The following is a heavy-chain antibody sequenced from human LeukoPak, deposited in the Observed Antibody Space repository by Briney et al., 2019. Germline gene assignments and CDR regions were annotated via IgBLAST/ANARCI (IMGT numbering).Heavy chain of an antibody. CDR1: GFTFSSHW. D-gene: IGHD3-22*01. J-gene: IGHJ4*02. CDR3: AKSDLSGYYYYFDY. CDR2: ISSDGSTT. Sequence: GGSLRLSCAASGFTFSSHWMHWVRQAPGKGLVWISRISSDGSTTDYADSVKGRFTISRDNSKNTLYLQMNSLRAEDTAVYYCAKSDLSGYYYYFDYWGQGTLVTVSS. V-gene: IGHV3-74*01.